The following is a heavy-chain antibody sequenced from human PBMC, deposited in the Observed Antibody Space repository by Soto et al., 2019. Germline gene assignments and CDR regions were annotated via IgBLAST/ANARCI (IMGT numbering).Heavy chain of an antibody. Sequence: ASVKVSCKASGYTFTSYGISCVRQAPGQGLEWMGWISAYNGNTNYAQKLQGRVTMTTDTSTSTAYMELRSLRSDDTAVYYCAREYYDFWSGLYYGMDVWGQGTTVTVSS. CDR3: AREYYDFWSGLYYGMDV. CDR2: ISAYNGNT. J-gene: IGHJ6*02. D-gene: IGHD3-3*01. V-gene: IGHV1-18*04. CDR1: GYTFTSYG.